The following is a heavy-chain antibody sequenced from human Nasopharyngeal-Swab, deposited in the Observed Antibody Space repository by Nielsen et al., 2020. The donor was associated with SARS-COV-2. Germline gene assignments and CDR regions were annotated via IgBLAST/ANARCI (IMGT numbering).Heavy chain of an antibody. J-gene: IGHJ4*02. CDR1: GFTFSSYA. CDR3: ARDRRRPGVGSSGYYASIGY. D-gene: IGHD3-22*01. CDR2: ISDDGSNK. Sequence: GESLKISCAASGFTFSSYAMHWVRQAPGKGLEWVAVISDDGSNKYYADSVKGRFTISRDNSKNTLYLQMNSLRAEDTAVYYCARDRRRPGVGSSGYYASIGYWGQGTLVTVSS. V-gene: IGHV3-30-3*01.